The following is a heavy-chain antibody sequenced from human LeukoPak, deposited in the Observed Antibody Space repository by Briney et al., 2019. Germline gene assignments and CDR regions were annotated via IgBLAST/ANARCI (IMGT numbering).Heavy chain of an antibody. D-gene: IGHD3-16*02. Sequence: GGSLRLSWAASGFTFSSYWMSWVRQAPGKGLEWVANIKQDGSEKYYVDSVKGRFTISRDNDKNSLFLQMTSLGAEDTAVYYCARVGGRYSPLGYWGQGTLVTVSS. CDR3: ARVGGRYSPLGY. V-gene: IGHV3-7*01. CDR1: GFTFSSYW. CDR2: IKQDGSEK. J-gene: IGHJ4*02.